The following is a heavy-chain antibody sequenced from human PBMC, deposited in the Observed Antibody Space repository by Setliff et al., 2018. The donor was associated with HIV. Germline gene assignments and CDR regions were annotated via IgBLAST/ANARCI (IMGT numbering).Heavy chain of an antibody. D-gene: IGHD4-17*01. J-gene: IGHJ4*02. CDR2: ISVYNGKG. V-gene: IGHV1-18*04. Sequence: ASVKVSCKASSNTFINDVFNWVRQAPGQGLEWMGWISVYNGKGNYAQKFQDRIPMTTDTSTSTVYMELRSLVSDDTAVYYCARRATTGDYHHFFDFWGQGTLVTVSS. CDR3: ARRATTGDYHHFFDF. CDR1: SNTFINDV.